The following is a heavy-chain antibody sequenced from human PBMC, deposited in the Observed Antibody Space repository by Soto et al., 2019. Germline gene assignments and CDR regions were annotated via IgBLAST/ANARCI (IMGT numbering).Heavy chain of an antibody. CDR3: ARGDGRFLEWSIFAY. D-gene: IGHD3-3*01. Sequence: QVQLVQSGAEVKKPGASVKVSCKASGYTFTSYGISWVRQAPGQGLEWMGWISAYNGNTNYAQKLQGRVTMTTDPAPSTAYMELRSLRSDETTVYYCARGDGRFLEWSIFAYWGQGPLVTVSS. J-gene: IGHJ4*02. CDR2: ISAYNGNT. V-gene: IGHV1-18*01. CDR1: GYTFTSYG.